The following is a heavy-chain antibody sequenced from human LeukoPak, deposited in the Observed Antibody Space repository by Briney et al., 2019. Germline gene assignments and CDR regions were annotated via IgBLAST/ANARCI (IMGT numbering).Heavy chain of an antibody. D-gene: IGHD3-3*01. CDR3: AGAPITIFGVVISNWFDP. CDR1: GYTFTGYY. V-gene: IGHV1-2*02. Sequence: ASVKVSCKASGYTFTGYYMHWVRQAPGQGLEWMGWINPNSGGTNYAQKFQGRVTMTRDTSISTAYMELSRLRSDDTAVYYCAGAPITIFGVVISNWFDPWGQGTLVTVSS. CDR2: INPNSGGT. J-gene: IGHJ5*02.